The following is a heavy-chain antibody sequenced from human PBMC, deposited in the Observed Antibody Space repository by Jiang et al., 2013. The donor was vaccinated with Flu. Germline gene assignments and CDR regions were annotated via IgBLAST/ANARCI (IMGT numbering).Heavy chain of an antibody. CDR2: IFYTGNA. CDR3: TRDRNYDFWSGLFQHGMDV. J-gene: IGHJ6*04. D-gene: IGHD3-3*01. V-gene: IGHV4-59*01. Sequence: KPSETLSLTCTVSGESINTYYWSWIRQSPGKGLEWIGYIFYTGNANYNPSLKSRVTMSVDTSKSQFSLKLTSVTAADTGVYYCTRDRNYDFWSGLFQHGMDVWGKGTTVTVSS. CDR1: GESINTYY.